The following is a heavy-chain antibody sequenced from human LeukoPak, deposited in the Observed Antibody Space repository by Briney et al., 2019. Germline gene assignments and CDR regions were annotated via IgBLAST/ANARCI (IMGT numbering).Heavy chain of an antibody. CDR2: IYTSGST. J-gene: IGHJ6*03. CDR3: ARQSSGSYYAMIEYYYYMDV. Sequence: SSETLSLTCTVSGGSISSYYWSWIRQPAGKGLEWIGRIYTSGSTNYNPSLKSRVTMSVDTSKNQFSLKLSSVTAADTAVYYCARQSSGSYYAMIEYYYYMDVWGKGTTVTVSS. D-gene: IGHD3-10*01. CDR1: GGSISSYY. V-gene: IGHV4-4*07.